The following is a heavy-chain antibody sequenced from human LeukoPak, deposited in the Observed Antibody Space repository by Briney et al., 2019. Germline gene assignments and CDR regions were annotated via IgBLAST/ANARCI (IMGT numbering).Heavy chain of an antibody. CDR3: ARRSGESVIVGTDAFDI. CDR1: GFTFSSYS. J-gene: IGHJ3*02. Sequence: PGGSLRLSCAASGFTFSSYSMNWVRQAPGKGLEWVSYISSSSSTIYYADSVKGRFTISRDNAKNSLYLQMNSLRAEDTAVYYCARRSGESVIVGTDAFDIWGQGTMVTVSS. D-gene: IGHD3-22*01. CDR2: ISSSSSTI. V-gene: IGHV3-48*01.